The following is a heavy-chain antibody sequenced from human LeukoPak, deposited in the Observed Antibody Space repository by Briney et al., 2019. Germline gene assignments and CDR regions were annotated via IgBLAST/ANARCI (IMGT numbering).Heavy chain of an antibody. J-gene: IGHJ4*02. D-gene: IGHD6-19*01. V-gene: IGHV4-34*01. CDR1: GGSFSGYY. CDR3: ARDGGSGWNFDY. CDR2: INHSGST. Sequence: SETLSLTCAVYGGSFSGYYWSWIRQPPGKGLEWIGEINHSGSTNYNPSLKSRVTISVDKSKNQFSLKLSSVTAADTAVYYCARDGGSGWNFDYWGQGTLVTVSS.